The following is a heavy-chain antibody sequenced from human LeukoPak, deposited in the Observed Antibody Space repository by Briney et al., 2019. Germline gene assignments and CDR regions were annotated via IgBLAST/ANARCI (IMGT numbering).Heavy chain of an antibody. CDR3: TRDTGTTGEVKFDP. Sequence: SETLSLTCSVSGDSIFNSNSYWSWIRQPAGKGLEWIGRIYTSGSTTYNPSLKSRVTMSLDTSKSQFSLNLMSVTAADTDVYYCTRDTGTTGEVKFDPWGQGTLVTVSS. V-gene: IGHV4-4*07. D-gene: IGHD4-17*01. CDR1: GDSIFNSNSY. CDR2: IYTSGST. J-gene: IGHJ5*02.